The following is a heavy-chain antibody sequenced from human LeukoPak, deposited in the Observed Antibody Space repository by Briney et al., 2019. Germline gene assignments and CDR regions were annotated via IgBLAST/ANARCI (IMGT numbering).Heavy chain of an antibody. CDR3: ARGGSYFDY. CDR2: TYYRSKWYN. Sequence: SQTLSLTYALSGDSVSSNSAALNWIRQSPPRGVEWLGRTYYRSKWYNDYSVSVKSRITINPDTSKNQFSLQLNSVSPEDTAVYYCARGGSYFDYWGQGTLVTVSS. V-gene: IGHV6-1*01. D-gene: IGHD1-26*01. J-gene: IGHJ4*02. CDR1: GDSVSSNSAA.